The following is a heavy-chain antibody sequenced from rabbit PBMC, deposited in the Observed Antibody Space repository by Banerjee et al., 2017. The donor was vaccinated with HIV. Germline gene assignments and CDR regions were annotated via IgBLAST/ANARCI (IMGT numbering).Heavy chain of an antibody. Sequence: QSLEESGGDLVKPGASLTLTCTASGIDFSSYGISWVRQAPGKGLELIACIYTSSGSTYYASWAKGRFTISKTSSNTVFLQMTSLTVADTATYFCASGSSGYYGGYFNLWGPGTLVTVS. V-gene: IGHV1S40*01. D-gene: IGHD1-1*01. CDR3: ASGSSGYYGGYFNL. CDR2: IYTSSGST. CDR1: GIDFSSYG. J-gene: IGHJ4*01.